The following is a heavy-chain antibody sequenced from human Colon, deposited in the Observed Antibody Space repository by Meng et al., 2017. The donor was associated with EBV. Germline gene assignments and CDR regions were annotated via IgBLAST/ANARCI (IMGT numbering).Heavy chain of an antibody. CDR2: TSSDGSNR. CDR1: RFSFGNFA. V-gene: IGHV3-30*18. CDR3: AKPIEYYDDAGPYFDY. D-gene: IGHD3-16*01. Sequence: QVEVVESGGGVVQPGRSLGLSCAASRFSFGNFAMHWVRQAPGKGLEWVAVTSSDGSNRHYADSVKGRFTISRDNSKNTVYLQMNSLRAEDTAVYYCAKPIEYYDDAGPYFDYWGQGTLVTVSS. J-gene: IGHJ4*02.